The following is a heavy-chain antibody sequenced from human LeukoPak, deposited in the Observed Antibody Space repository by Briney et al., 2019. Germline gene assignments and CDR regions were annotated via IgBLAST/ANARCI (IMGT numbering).Heavy chain of an antibody. CDR2: ISSSSSYI. CDR3: ARGGYVAARPYYFDY. V-gene: IGHV3-21*01. CDR1: GFTFSSYS. D-gene: IGHD6-6*01. J-gene: IGHJ4*02. Sequence: PGGSLRLSCAASGFTFSSYSMNWVRQAPGKGLEWVSSISSSSSYIYYADSVKGRFTISRDNAKNSLYLQMNSLRAEDTAVYYCARGGYVAARPYYFDYWGQGTLVTVSP.